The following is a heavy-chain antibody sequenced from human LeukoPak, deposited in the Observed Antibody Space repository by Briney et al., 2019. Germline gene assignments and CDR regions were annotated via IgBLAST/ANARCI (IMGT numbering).Heavy chain of an antibody. V-gene: IGHV1-24*01. J-gene: IGHJ3*02. CDR1: GYTLTELS. CDR3: ATLQGIAARPGAFDI. Sequence: ASVKVSCKVSGYTLTELSMHWVRQAPGKGLVWMGGFDPEDGETIYAQKFQGRVTMTEDTSTDTAYMELSSLRSEDTAVYYCATLQGIAARPGAFDIWGQGTMVTVSS. CDR2: FDPEDGET. D-gene: IGHD6-6*01.